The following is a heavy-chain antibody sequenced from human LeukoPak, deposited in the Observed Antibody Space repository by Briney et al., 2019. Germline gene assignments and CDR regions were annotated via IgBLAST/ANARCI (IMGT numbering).Heavy chain of an antibody. D-gene: IGHD3-3*01. CDR1: GGSISGYY. CDR2: IYYSGST. V-gene: IGHV4-39*07. Sequence: SETLCLTCTVSGGSISGYYWGWVRQRPGKGLEWMGSIYYSGSTYYNPSLKSRVTISVDTSKNQSSLKLSSETAADTAVYYCARERGYDCWSGYYAHNWFDPWGQGTLVTVSS. CDR3: ARERGYDCWSGYYAHNWFDP. J-gene: IGHJ5*02.